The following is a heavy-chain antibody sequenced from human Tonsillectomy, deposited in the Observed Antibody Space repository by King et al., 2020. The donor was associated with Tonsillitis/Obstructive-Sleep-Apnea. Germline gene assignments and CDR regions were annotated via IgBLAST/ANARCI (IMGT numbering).Heavy chain of an antibody. CDR3: ARARSSGDYIWGSYRILDY. CDR2: INHSGST. J-gene: IGHJ4*02. D-gene: IGHD3-16*02. V-gene: IGHV4-34*01. Sequence: VQLQQWGAGLLKPSETLSLTCAVYGESFSGYYWNWIRQPPGKGLEWIGEINHSGSTNYNPSLKSRVTISVDTSKNQFSLTLSSVTAADTAVYYCARARSSGDYIWGSYRILDYWGQGTLVTVSS. CDR1: GESFSGYY.